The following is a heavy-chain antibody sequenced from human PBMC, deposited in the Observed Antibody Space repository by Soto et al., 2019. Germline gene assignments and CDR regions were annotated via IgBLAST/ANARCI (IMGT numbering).Heavy chain of an antibody. D-gene: IGHD4-4*01. V-gene: IGHV3-15*01. J-gene: IGHJ5*01. CDR3: TSEKGWRQSPLDS. Sequence: LVESGGGLVKPGGSIRLSCAASGFIFRNAWMSRVRQAPGKGLGWVGRIKSKSSGGTTDYAAPVEGRANITRDDSKSILYLQMTSRTIEDTAVHFCTSEKGWRQSPLDSWGQGALVTVSS. CDR2: IKSKSSGGTT. CDR1: GFIFRNAW.